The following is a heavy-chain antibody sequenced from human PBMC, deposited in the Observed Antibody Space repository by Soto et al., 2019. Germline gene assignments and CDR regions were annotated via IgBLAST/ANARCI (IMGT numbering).Heavy chain of an antibody. CDR2: IYDSGNT. J-gene: IGHJ4*02. CDR3: ASHSTGWYPDY. V-gene: IGHV4-31*01. D-gene: IGHD6-19*01. Sequence: QVQLRESGPGLVKPSQTLSLTCTVSGGSISSGGYYWSWIRQFPGKGLEWIGYIYDSGNTYYNPSLTILITISTDTSNSQFSLILTSLTAAATAVSYCASHSTGWYPDYWGQVTLVTVSS. CDR1: GGSISSGGYY.